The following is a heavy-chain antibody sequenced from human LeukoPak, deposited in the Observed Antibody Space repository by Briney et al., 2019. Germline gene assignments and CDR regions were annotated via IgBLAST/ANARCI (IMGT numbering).Heavy chain of an antibody. V-gene: IGHV3-23*01. D-gene: IGHD6-19*01. J-gene: IGHJ4*02. Sequence: GGSLRLSCAASGFSFSDYAMTWVRQAPGKGLEWVSAITGPGEGSFYADSVKGRFTMSRDNSKNTVYLQMHILRVEDTAVYFCAKRIYGWYQIDYWGQGTLVTVSS. CDR3: AKRIYGWYQIDY. CDR1: GFSFSDYA. CDR2: ITGPGEGS.